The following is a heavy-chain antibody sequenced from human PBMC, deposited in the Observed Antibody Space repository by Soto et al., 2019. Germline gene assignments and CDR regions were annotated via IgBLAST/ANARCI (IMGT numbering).Heavy chain of an antibody. CDR2: IYYSRNT. CDR1: GVSVSSDIYY. V-gene: IGHV4-31*01. CDR3: ARYPVVVVPAANYGLDV. D-gene: IGHD2-2*01. J-gene: IGHJ6*02. Sequence: QVQLQESGPGLVKPSQTLSLTCSVSGVSVSSDIYYWSWIRHHPGKGLEWIGYIYYSRNTYYNQSLGGQVTISLDTSKNHFSLRLRSVTPADTDVYYCARYPVVVVPAANYGLDVWGQGTTVTVSS.